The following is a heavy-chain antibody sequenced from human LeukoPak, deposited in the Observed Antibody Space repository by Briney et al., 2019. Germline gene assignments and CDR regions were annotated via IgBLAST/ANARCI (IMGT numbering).Heavy chain of an antibody. CDR2: LYIGGTT. J-gene: IGHJ4*02. D-gene: IGHD3-10*01. CDR1: GLTVSTNY. CDR3: ARNPSELLWFGESHIIYYFDY. V-gene: IGHV3-66*02. Sequence: GGSLRLSCAASGLTVSTNYMTWVRQAPGKGLEWVSVLYIGGTTYYADSVKGRFTISRDNSKNTLYLQMNSLRAEDTAVYYCARNPSELLWFGESHIIYYFDYWGQGTLVTVSS.